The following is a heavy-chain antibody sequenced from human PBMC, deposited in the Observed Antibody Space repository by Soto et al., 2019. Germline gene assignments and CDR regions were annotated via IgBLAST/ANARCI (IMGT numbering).Heavy chain of an antibody. CDR2: IFWDDDK. V-gene: IGHV2-5*02. D-gene: IGHD2-15*01. J-gene: IGHJ4*02. CDR3: AQRQYWTASDDY. Sequence: SGPTLVNPTHTLTLTCTFSWFSLTSSGVGVVWIRQPPGKALEWLALIFWDDDKRYSPSLKSRITIITDTSRNQVVLTMTTMEPVDTATYYCAQRQYWTASDDYWGQGTLVTVSS. CDR1: WFSLTSSGVG.